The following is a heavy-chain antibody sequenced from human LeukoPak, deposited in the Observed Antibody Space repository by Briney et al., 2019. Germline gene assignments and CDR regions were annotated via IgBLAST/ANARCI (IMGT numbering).Heavy chain of an antibody. V-gene: IGHV4-31*03. D-gene: IGHD3-10*01. CDR3: ARGVQGWFAP. CDR2: ISHIGTT. Sequence: SETLSLTCTVSGDSISSGAYYWTWVRQYQGTGLEWIGYISHIGTTYNNPSLKSRVSISVDTSRNQLSLRLTSVTAADTAVYYCARGVQGWFAPWGQGTLVTVSS. J-gene: IGHJ5*02. CDR1: GDSISSGAYY.